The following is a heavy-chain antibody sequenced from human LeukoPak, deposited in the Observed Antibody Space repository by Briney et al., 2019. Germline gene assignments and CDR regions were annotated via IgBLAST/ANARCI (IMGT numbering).Heavy chain of an antibody. Sequence: ASVKVSCKASGYTFTSYDINWVRQATGQGLEWMGWMNPNSGNTGYAQKFQGRVTMTRNTSISTAYMELSSLRSEDTAVYYCARGGTVTTALDYWGQGTLVTVSS. CDR3: ARGGTVTTALDY. CDR2: MNPNSGNT. CDR1: GYTFTSYD. J-gene: IGHJ4*02. D-gene: IGHD4-17*01. V-gene: IGHV1-8*01.